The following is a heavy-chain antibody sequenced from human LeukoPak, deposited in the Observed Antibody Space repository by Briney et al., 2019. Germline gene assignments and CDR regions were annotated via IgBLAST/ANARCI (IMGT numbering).Heavy chain of an antibody. CDR3: AKDLVSMVRAVVITRALDY. Sequence: PGGSLRLSCAASGFTFSSYGMHWVRQAPGRGLEWVAVISYDGKDKYYGDSAKGRFTISRDNSKNTLYLQMNSLRAEDTAVFYCAKDLVSMVRAVVITRALDYWGQGTLVTVSS. D-gene: IGHD3-10*01. CDR2: ISYDGKDK. CDR1: GFTFSSYG. J-gene: IGHJ4*02. V-gene: IGHV3-30*18.